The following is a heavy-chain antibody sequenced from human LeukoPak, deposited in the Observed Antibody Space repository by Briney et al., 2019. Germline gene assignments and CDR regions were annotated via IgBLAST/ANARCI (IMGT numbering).Heavy chain of an antibody. CDR1: GYAFTSYY. D-gene: IGHD3-3*01. V-gene: IGHV1-46*01. Sequence: ASVKVSCKASGYAFTSYYMHWVRQAPGQGLEWMGIINPSGGSTSYAQKFQGRVTMNRDMSTSTVYMELSSLRSEDTAVYYCAREGIFGVVNDYWGQGTLVTVSS. J-gene: IGHJ4*02. CDR2: INPSGGST. CDR3: AREGIFGVVNDY.